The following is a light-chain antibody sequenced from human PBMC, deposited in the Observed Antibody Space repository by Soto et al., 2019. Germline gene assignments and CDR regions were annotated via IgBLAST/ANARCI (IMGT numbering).Light chain of an antibody. CDR2: AAS. V-gene: IGKV3-20*01. J-gene: IGKJ4*01. CDR3: QQYGSAPFT. CDR1: QSVSSGQ. Sequence: EVVLTQSPGTLSLSPGERATLSCRASQSVSSGQLTWFQQKPGQAPRLLIYAASNRAAGIPDRFSGSGSGTDFTLTISRLEPEDFAVYYCQQYGSAPFTFGGGTKVDIK.